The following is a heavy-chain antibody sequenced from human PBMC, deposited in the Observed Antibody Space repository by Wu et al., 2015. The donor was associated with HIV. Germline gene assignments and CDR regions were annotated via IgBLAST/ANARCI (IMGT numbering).Heavy chain of an antibody. CDR1: GGTFNKYT. J-gene: IGHJ6*02. D-gene: IGHD6-19*01. CDR2: IIPISGTV. Sequence: QVQLVQSGAEVKKPGSSLKVSCRASGGTFNKYTVNWVRQAPGQGLEWMGGIIPISGTVNYAQKFQGRVTMTTDTPTSTAYMELRSLRFDDTAVYYCVRDQQWPAEYYNYYGMDVWGQGTTVTVSS. V-gene: IGHV1-69*05. CDR3: VRDQQWPAEYYNYYGMDV.